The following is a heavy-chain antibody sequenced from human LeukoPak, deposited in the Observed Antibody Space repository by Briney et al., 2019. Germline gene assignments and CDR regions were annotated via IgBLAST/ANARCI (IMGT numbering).Heavy chain of an antibody. J-gene: IGHJ4*02. CDR3: ARAPTYGSGSSFDY. D-gene: IGHD3-10*01. CDR2: ISSSDRTI. CDR1: GFTFRDYD. Sequence: GGSLRLSCAASGFTFRDYDMTWIRQAPGKGLEWVSYISSSDRTIYNAESVKGRFTISRDNAKNSLYLQMNSLRAEDTAVYYCARAPTYGSGSSFDYWGQGTLVTASS. V-gene: IGHV3-11*01.